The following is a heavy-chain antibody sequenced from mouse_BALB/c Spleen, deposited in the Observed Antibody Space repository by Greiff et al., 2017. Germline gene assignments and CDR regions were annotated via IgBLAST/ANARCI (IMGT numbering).Heavy chain of an antibody. Sequence: QVQLKESAAELARPGASVKMSCKASGYTFTSYTMHWVKQRPGQGLEWIGYINPSSGYTEYNQKFMDKTTLTADKSSSTAYMQLSSLTSEDSAVYYCASYYGSSFAWFAYWGQGTLVTVSA. V-gene: IGHV1-4*02. D-gene: IGHD1-1*01. CDR1: GYTFTSYT. CDR3: ASYYGSSFAWFAY. J-gene: IGHJ3*01. CDR2: INPSSGYT.